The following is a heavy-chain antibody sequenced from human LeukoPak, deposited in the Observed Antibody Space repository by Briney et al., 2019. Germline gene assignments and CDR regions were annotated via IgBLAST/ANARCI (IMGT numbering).Heavy chain of an antibody. CDR1: GFAFSSYA. CDR3: AREEATAGHTFDY. V-gene: IGHV3-23*01. Sequence: GGSLRLSCTASGFAFSSYAMNWVRQAPGKRLECVSGISGSGGSTYYADSVRGRFTISRDNSKNTLYLQMSSLRAEDTAVYYCAREEATAGHTFDYWGQGTLVTVPS. J-gene: IGHJ4*02. CDR2: ISGSGGST. D-gene: IGHD6-13*01.